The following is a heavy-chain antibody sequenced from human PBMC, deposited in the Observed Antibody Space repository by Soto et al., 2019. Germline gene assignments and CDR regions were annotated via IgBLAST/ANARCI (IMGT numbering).Heavy chain of an antibody. Sequence: PGESLKISCKGSGYSFTSYWIGWVRQMPGKGLEWMGIIYPGDSDTRYSPSFQGQVTISADKSISTAYLQWSSLKASDTAMYYCARHAFTIFGVVSIPGPYYYGMDVWGQGTTVTVSS. V-gene: IGHV5-51*01. CDR2: IYPGDSDT. CDR3: ARHAFTIFGVVSIPGPYYYGMDV. D-gene: IGHD3-3*01. CDR1: GYSFTSYW. J-gene: IGHJ6*02.